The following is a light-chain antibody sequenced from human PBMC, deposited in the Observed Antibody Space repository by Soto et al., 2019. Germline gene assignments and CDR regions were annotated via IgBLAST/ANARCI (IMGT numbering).Light chain of an antibody. CDR3: QTWVTGAYVV. Sequence: QPVLTQSPSAYASLGASVTLTCTLSSGHSSYAIAWHQQQPEKGPRYLMKLNSDGSHSKGDGIPDRFSGSSSGAERYLTISSLQSEDEADYYCQTWVTGAYVVFGGGTKLTVL. CDR1: SGHSSYA. CDR2: LNSDGSH. J-gene: IGLJ2*01. V-gene: IGLV4-69*01.